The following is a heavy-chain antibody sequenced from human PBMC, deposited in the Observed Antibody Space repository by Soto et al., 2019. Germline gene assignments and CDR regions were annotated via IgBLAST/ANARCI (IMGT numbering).Heavy chain of an antibody. CDR3: ARGSSSSRASYYMDV. V-gene: IGHV4-59*01. D-gene: IGHD6-6*01. J-gene: IGHJ6*03. CDR1: GGSISSYY. CDR2: IYYSGST. Sequence: SETLSLTFTVSGGSISSYYWSWIRQPPGKGLEWIGYIYYSGSTNYNPSLKSRVTISVDTSKNQFSLKLSSVTAADTAVYYCARGSSSSRASYYMDVWGKGTTVTVSS.